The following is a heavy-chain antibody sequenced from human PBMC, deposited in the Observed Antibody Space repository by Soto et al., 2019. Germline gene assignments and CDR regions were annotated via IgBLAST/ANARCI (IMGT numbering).Heavy chain of an antibody. Sequence: ASVMVSCKASGFTFRNYCLNWVRPAPGQGLDWMGRVSANNAHTNYEQNLQGRVSMKTDTSTSTAYMELRGLTFDDTAVYYCARDIESVTAIHFFYYYAIDVWGQGTTVTVSS. J-gene: IGHJ6*02. D-gene: IGHD2-8*01. CDR2: VSANNAHT. CDR3: ARDIESVTAIHFFYYYAIDV. V-gene: IGHV1-18*01. CDR1: GFTFRNYC.